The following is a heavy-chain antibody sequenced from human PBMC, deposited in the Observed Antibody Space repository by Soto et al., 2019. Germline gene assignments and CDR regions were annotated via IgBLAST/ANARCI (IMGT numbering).Heavy chain of an antibody. CDR1: GYTFTGYY. V-gene: IGHV1-2*02. CDR3: VRWVGGNYFHY. CDR2: SNPGNGST. Sequence: GASVKGCCKSSGYTFTGYYMHWVRQAPGQRLERTGWSNPGNGSTNYAQKFQGSVAVTMDTSTSTAYMELRSLRSDDTAVYFCVRWVGGNYFHYWGQGTLVPAS. J-gene: IGHJ4*02. D-gene: IGHD1-26*01.